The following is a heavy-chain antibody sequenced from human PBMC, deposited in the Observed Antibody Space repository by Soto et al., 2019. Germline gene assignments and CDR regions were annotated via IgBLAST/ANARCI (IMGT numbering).Heavy chain of an antibody. V-gene: IGHV1-2*02. D-gene: IGHD6-19*01. CDR2: MNPNTGGA. CDR1: GYNFNGYY. Sequence: QVNLVQSGAEVKKHGASVKVSCKASGYNFNGYYIHWVRQAPGQGLEWMGWMNPNTGGANYAQKFQGKVIMTTDTSISTAYLELRSLTSDDTAVYYCAKVISTIGSKQWLAQTKHQALDYWGQGTLVIVSS. CDR3: AKVISTIGSKQWLAQTKHQALDY. J-gene: IGHJ4*02.